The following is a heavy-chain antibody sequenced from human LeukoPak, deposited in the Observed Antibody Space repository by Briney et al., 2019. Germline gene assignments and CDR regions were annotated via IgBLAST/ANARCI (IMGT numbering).Heavy chain of an antibody. J-gene: IGHJ5*02. CDR1: GFTFHEKYA. CDR2: FSLDSDNV. Sequence: GGSLRLSCGASGFTFHEKYAMHWVRQAPGKGLEWVSGFSLDSDNVGYADSVKGRFTISRDNAKNSLYLQMDSLRAEDTAVYYCARDGPYSTSSTHPPWGHGTLVTVSS. D-gene: IGHD6-6*01. V-gene: IGHV3-9*01. CDR3: ARDGPYSTSSTHPP.